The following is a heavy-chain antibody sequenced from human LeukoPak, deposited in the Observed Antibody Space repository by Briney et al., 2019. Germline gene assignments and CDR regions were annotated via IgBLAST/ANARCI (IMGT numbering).Heavy chain of an antibody. Sequence: ASVKVSCKASGYTFTGYYMHWVRQAPGQGLEWMGWINPNSGGTNYAQKFQGRVTMTRDTSISTAYMELSRLRSDDTAVYYCARVYSDSWPGYYFDYWGQGTLVTVSS. CDR1: GYTFTGYY. CDR2: INPNSGGT. V-gene: IGHV1-2*02. D-gene: IGHD6-13*01. J-gene: IGHJ4*02. CDR3: ARVYSDSWPGYYFDY.